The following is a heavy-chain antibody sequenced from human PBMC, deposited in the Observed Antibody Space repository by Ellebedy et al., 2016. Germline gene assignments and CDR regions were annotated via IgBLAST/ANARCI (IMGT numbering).Heavy chain of an antibody. CDR3: ARGKYRHYYYYGMDV. Sequence: SVKVSCXASGGTFSSYAISWVRQAPGQGLEWMGGIIPIFGTANYAQKFQGRVTITADESTSTAYMELSSLRSEDTAVYYCARGKYRHYYYYGMDVWGQGTTVTVSS. D-gene: IGHD3-16*02. CDR1: GGTFSSYA. V-gene: IGHV1-69*13. CDR2: IIPIFGTA. J-gene: IGHJ6*02.